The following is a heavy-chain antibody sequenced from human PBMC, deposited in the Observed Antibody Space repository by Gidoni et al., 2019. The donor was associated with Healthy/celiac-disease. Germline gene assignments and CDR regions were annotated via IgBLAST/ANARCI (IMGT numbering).Heavy chain of an antibody. J-gene: IGHJ4*02. CDR1: GFTFSSYS. D-gene: IGHD5-12*01. CDR3: ARGQTIVATILDY. Sequence: EVQLVESGGGLVKPGGSLRLSCAASGFTFSSYSMNWVRQAPGKGLEWVSSISSSSSYIYYADSVKGRFTISRDNAKNSLYLQMNSLRAEDTAVYYCARGQTIVATILDYWGQGTLVTVSS. V-gene: IGHV3-21*01. CDR2: ISSSSSYI.